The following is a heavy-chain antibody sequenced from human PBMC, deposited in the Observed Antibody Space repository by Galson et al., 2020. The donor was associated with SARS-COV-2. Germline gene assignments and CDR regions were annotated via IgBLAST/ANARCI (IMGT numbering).Heavy chain of an antibody. V-gene: IGHV4-34*01. CDR3: ARGHRGVVPSPVLGLGPFYSYYYMDV. J-gene: IGHJ6*03. D-gene: IGHD3-10*01. CDR1: GGSFRGYS. CDR2: ITFGGDT. Sequence: SETLSLTCAVYGGSFRGYSWTWVRQAPGKGLEWIGEITFGGDTNYSPSLRSRVNLLVDTSKNQFSLKLRSVNAADTALYFCARGHRGVVPSPVLGLGPFYSYYYMDVWGKGTTVTVSS.